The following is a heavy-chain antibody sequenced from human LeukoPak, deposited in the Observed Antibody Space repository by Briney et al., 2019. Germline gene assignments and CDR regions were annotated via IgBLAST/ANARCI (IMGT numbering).Heavy chain of an antibody. V-gene: IGHV3-33*01. CDR1: GFPFSSYA. Sequence: GGSLRLSCAASGFPFSSYAMHWVRQAPGKGLEWVAVIWYDGTKKYYGDSVKGRFTTSRDNSKNTLYLQMNSLRAEDTAVYYCARIYCGDDCLDAAPLSDAFDIWGQGTMVTVSS. J-gene: IGHJ3*02. CDR2: IWYDGTKK. CDR3: ARIYCGDDCLDAAPLSDAFDI. D-gene: IGHD2-21*02.